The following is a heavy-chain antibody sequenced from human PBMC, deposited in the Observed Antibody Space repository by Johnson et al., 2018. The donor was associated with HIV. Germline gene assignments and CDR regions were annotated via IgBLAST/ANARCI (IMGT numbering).Heavy chain of an antibody. CDR1: GLTFDDYA. CDR3: AKGATRYKTDGSKHDGAFDV. V-gene: IGHV3-9*01. J-gene: IGHJ3*01. D-gene: IGHD1-26*01. Sequence: VQLVESGGGLVEPGGSLRLSCAASGLTFDDYAMHWVRQAPGKGLEWVSGISWNSGSIGHADSVKGRFTISRDNAKNSLHLQMSSLRAEDTALYYCAKGATRYKTDGSKHDGAFDVWGQGTMVTVSS. CDR2: ISWNSGSI.